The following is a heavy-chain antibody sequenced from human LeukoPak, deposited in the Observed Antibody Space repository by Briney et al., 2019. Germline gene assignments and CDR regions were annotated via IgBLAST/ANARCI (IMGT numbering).Heavy chain of an antibody. CDR2: ICTTGRS. J-gene: IGHJ4*02. CDR3: ARSGYTISAYHSDF. V-gene: IGHV4-4*07. CDR1: GVSIQSYW. Sequence: SETLSLTCDVSGVSIQSYWWSWVRKPAGKGLEWIGRICTTGRSNYSLSFQSRVTMSIDVSSNQFSLTLRSVTAADTAVYYCARSGYTISAYHSDFWGQGAPVTVSS. D-gene: IGHD5-18*01.